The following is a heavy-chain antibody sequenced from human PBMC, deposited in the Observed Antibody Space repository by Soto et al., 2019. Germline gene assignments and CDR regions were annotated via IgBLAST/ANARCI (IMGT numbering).Heavy chain of an antibody. J-gene: IGHJ4*02. CDR1: GFTFSSYG. Sequence: QVELVESGGGVVQPGRSLRLSCAASGFTFSSYGMHWVRQAPGKGLEWVTVISYDGSNKYYADSVKGRFTISRDNSKNTLYLQMNSLRAEDTAVYYCSKDLYSSSWGDRFFDYWGQGTLVTVSS. CDR3: SKDLYSSSWGDRFFDY. CDR2: ISYDGSNK. D-gene: IGHD6-13*01. V-gene: IGHV3-30*18.